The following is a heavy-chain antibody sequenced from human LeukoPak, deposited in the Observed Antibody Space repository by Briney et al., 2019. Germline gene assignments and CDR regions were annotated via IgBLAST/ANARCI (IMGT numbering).Heavy chain of an antibody. D-gene: IGHD5-18*01. V-gene: IGHV3-30*02. CDR1: GFSSSSYG. Sequence: RGSLRLSCAPSGFSSSSYGMHWVRQAPGKGLGWVAAILYDGSNKFYADSVKGRFNFPRENSKNPLYLQVNSLIAEDAAVYYCAVASDGYSYVYDLDHGGRGTRVTVSS. J-gene: IGHJ4*02. CDR3: AVASDGYSYVYDLDH. CDR2: ILYDGSNK.